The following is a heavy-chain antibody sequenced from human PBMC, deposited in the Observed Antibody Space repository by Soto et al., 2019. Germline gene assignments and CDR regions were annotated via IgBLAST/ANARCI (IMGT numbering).Heavy chain of an antibody. CDR2: ISWNSGSI. V-gene: IGHV3-9*01. Sequence: GGSLRLSCAASEFTFDDYAKHWVRHAPGKGLEWVSGISWNSGSIGYADSVKGRFTISRDNAKNSLYLQMNSLRAEDTALYYCARSVEMATIDFDYWGQGTLVTVSS. CDR1: EFTFDDYA. J-gene: IGHJ4*02. CDR3: ARSVEMATIDFDY. D-gene: IGHD5-12*01.